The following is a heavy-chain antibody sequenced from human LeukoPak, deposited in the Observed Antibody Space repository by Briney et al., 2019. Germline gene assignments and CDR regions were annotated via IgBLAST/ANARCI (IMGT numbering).Heavy chain of an antibody. V-gene: IGHV5-51*01. CDR3: ARRDGSGSYRDYNWFDP. J-gene: IGHJ5*02. CDR1: GYRFTNYW. CDR2: IYPGDSDI. Sequence: GESLKISCKGSGYRFTNYWIAWVRQMPGKGLEWMGIIYPGDSDIRYSPSFQGQVTISADKSINTAYLQWSSLKASDTAMYYCARRDGSGSYRDYNWFDPWGQGTLVTVSS. D-gene: IGHD3-10*01.